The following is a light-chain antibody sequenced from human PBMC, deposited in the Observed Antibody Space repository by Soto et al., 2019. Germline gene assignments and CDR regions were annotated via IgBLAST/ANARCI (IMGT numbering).Light chain of an antibody. CDR1: QSVSSSY. V-gene: IGKV3-20*01. J-gene: IGKJ1*01. CDR2: GAS. CDR3: QQYGSSTQT. Sequence: IVQTHSPGILSLCPAARATLSCRASQSVSSSYLAWYQKKPGQAPRLLIYGASSRATGIPDRFSGSGSGTDFNLTISRLEPEDFAVYECQQYGSSTQTFGQGTKLDIK.